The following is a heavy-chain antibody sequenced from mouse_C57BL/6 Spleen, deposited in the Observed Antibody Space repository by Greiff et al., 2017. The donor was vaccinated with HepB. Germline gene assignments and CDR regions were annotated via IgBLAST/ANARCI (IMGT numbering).Heavy chain of an antibody. CDR3: ARNTGSSFFDD. J-gene: IGHJ2*01. D-gene: IGHD1-3*01. Sequence: VQLQQPGAELVKPGASVKLSCKASGYTFTSYWMQWVKQRPGQGLEWIGEIDPSDSYTNYNQTFKGKATLTVDTSSSTAYMQLGSLTSEDSAVYYCARNTGSSFFDDWGQGTTLTVSS. V-gene: IGHV1-50*01. CDR2: IDPSDSYT. CDR1: GYTFTSYW.